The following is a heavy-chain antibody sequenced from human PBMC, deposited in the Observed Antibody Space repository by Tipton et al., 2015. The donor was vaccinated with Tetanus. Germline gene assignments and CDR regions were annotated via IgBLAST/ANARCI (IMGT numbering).Heavy chain of an antibody. D-gene: IGHD3-10*01. Sequence: QLVQSGAEVKKPGTSVKVSCKALGPTFSSSAVQWVRQARGQGLEWIGWTVIGSDKTKYAQKFQDRVTITRDTSTSIAYMELSSLRSDDTAVYYCAAEDYYGSGSYSSWGQGTLVTVSS. V-gene: IGHV1-58*01. CDR1: GPTFSSSA. J-gene: IGHJ5*02. CDR3: AAEDYYGSGSYSS. CDR2: TVIGSDKT.